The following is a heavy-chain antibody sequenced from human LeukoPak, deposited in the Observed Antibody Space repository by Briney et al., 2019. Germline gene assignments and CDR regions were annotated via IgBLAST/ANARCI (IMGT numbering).Heavy chain of an antibody. Sequence: GGSLRLSCAASGFTFSSYSMNWVRQAPGKGLEWVAEIKEGGSEKYYVDSVKGRFTVSRDNAENSLYLQMNSLRAEDTGIYYCARVPPTVGSSDIWGQGTMVTVSS. V-gene: IGHV3-7*03. CDR1: GFTFSSYS. D-gene: IGHD5/OR15-5a*01. CDR2: IKEGGSEK. J-gene: IGHJ3*02. CDR3: ARVPPTVGSSDI.